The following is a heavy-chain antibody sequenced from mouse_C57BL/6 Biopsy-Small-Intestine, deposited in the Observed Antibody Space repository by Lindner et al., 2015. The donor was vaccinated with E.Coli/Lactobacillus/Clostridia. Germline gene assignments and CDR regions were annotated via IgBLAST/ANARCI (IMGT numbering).Heavy chain of an antibody. Sequence: VQLQESGGGLVKPGGSLKLSCAASGFTFSDYGMHWVRQAPEKGLEWVAYISSGSGTIYYADTVKGRFTISRDDAKNTLFLQMTGLRSEDTAMYYCARPGYGSSFAYWGQGTLVTVSA. D-gene: IGHD1-1*01. V-gene: IGHV5-17*01. J-gene: IGHJ3*01. CDR3: ARPGYGSSFAY. CDR1: GFTFSDYG. CDR2: ISSGSGTI.